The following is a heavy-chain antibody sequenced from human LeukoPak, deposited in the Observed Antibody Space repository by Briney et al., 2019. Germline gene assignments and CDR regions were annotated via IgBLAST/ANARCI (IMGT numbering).Heavy chain of an antibody. J-gene: IGHJ4*02. CDR2: INPSGGST. CDR1: GYTFTSYY. V-gene: IGHV1-46*03. CDR3: ARASIAVAASFDY. D-gene: IGHD6-19*01. Sequence: GASVKVSCKASGYTFTSYYMHWVRQAPGHRLEWMGIINPSGGSTSYAQKFQGRVTMTRDTSTSTVYMELSSLRSEDTAVYYCARASIAVAASFDYWGQGTLVTVSS.